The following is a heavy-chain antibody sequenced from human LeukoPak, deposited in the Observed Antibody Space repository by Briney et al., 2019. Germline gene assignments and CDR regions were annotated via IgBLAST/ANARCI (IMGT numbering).Heavy chain of an antibody. V-gene: IGHV1-69*04. J-gene: IGHJ1*01. D-gene: IGHD3-22*01. CDR1: GGTFSSYA. CDR2: IIPIFGIA. Sequence: GASVKVSCKASGGTFSSYAISWVRQAPGQGLEWMGRIIPIFGIANYAQTFQGRVTITADKSTSTAYVELSSLRSEDTAVYYCAKETTYYYDSSGFLGFQHWGQGTLVTVSS. CDR3: AKETTYYYDSSGFLGFQH.